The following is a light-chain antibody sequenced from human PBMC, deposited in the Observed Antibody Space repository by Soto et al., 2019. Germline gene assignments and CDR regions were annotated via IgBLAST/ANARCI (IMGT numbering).Light chain of an antibody. J-gene: IGLJ1*01. V-gene: IGLV2-11*01. CDR1: SSDVGGYNY. Sequence: QSVLTQPRSVSGSRGQSVTISCTGTSSDVGGYNYVSWYQQHPGKAPKLMIYDVSKRPSGVPDRFSGSKSGNTASLTISGLQAEDEADYYCCSYAGSYTPWVFGTGTKVTVL. CDR3: CSYAGSYTPWV. CDR2: DVS.